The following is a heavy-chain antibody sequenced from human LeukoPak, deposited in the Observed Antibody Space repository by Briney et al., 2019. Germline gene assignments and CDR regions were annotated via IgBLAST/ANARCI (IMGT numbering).Heavy chain of an antibody. J-gene: IGHJ3*02. D-gene: IGHD5-12*01. V-gene: IGHV3-66*01. CDR3: VRGTTDIVAEISDAFDI. Sequence: GGSLRLSCAASGFTVSSSHLTWVRQAPGKGLEWVSLIYSDGRTYYADSVRGRFTISRDNSKNTLYLQMNSLRVEDTAVFYCVRGTTDIVAEISDAFDIWGQGTVVTVSS. CDR2: IYSDGRT. CDR1: GFTVSSSH.